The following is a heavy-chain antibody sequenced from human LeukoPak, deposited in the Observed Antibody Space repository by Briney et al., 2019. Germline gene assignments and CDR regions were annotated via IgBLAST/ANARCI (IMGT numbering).Heavy chain of an antibody. V-gene: IGHV3-23*01. CDR2: ISGSGSST. CDR1: GFTFSSYA. Sequence: GGSLRLSCAASGFTFSSYAMSWVRQAPGKGLEWVSDISGSGSSTYYADSVKGRFTISRDNVENSLYLQMNSLTSEDTAVYYCARVELDNSRSYERDFDYWGQGTLVTVSS. D-gene: IGHD3-10*01. CDR3: ARVELDNSRSYERDFDY. J-gene: IGHJ4*02.